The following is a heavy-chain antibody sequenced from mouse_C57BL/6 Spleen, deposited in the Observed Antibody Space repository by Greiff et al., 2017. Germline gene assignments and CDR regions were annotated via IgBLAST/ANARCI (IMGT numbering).Heavy chain of an antibody. CDR1: GYTFTSYW. CDR2: IHPNSGST. CDR3: ARYGYDAMDY. D-gene: IGHD1-1*01. Sequence: QVQLQQPGAELVKPGASVKLSCKASGYTFTSYWMHWVKQRPGQGLEWIGMIHPNSGSTNYNEKFKSKATLTVDKSSSTAYMQLSSLTSEGSAVYYGARYGYDAMDYRGQGTSVTVSS. V-gene: IGHV1-64*01. J-gene: IGHJ4*01.